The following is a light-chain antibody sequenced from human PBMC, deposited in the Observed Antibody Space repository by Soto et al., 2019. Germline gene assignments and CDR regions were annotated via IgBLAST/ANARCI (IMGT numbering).Light chain of an antibody. V-gene: IGKV3-20*01. CDR3: HHYCRLYT. CDR1: QSVGSSY. J-gene: IGKJ2*01. CDR2: GAS. Sequence: EIVLTQSPGTLSLSPGERATLSCRASQSVGSSYLAWYQQKPGQAPRLLIYGASSRATGTPDRFSGSGSGTDFTLTISRLEPEDFAEYYCHHYCRLYTFGQGTKLEIK.